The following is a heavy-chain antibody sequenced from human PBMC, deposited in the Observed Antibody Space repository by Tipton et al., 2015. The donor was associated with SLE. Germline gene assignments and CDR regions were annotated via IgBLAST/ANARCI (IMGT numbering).Heavy chain of an antibody. J-gene: IGHJ6*02. CDR2: INGDGSST. D-gene: IGHD2-2*01. V-gene: IGHV3-74*01. Sequence: GSLRLSCAASGFTFSRYWMHWVRQAPGKGLVWVSHINGDGSSTSYADSVKGRFTISRDNAKNTLYLQMNSLRVEDMAVYYCARKVVVPGAIRDYFGMDVWGQGTTVTVSS. CDR3: ARKVVVPGAIRDYFGMDV. CDR1: GFTFSRYW.